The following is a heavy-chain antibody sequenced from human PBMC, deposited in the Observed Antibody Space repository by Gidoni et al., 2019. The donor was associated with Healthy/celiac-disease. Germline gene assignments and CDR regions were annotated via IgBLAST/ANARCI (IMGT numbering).Heavy chain of an antibody. CDR2: INHSGST. CDR3: ARGGPYSSSKNWFDP. J-gene: IGHJ5*02. CDR1: GASLSGYY. D-gene: IGHD6-13*01. Sequence: QVQLQQWAAGLLKPSETLSLTCAVYGASLSGYYWSWIRQPPGKGLEWIGEINHSGSTNYNPSLKSRVTISVDTSKNQFSLKLSSVTAADTAVYYCARGGPYSSSKNWFDPWGQGTLVTVSS. V-gene: IGHV4-34*01.